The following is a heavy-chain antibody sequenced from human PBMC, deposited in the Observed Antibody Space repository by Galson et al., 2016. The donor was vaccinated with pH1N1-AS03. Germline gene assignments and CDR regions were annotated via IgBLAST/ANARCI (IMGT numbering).Heavy chain of an antibody. V-gene: IGHV4-61*08. D-gene: IGHD4-11*01. CDR3: ASALRGGYSDYVTLNV. Sequence: ETLSLTCGVSGASVRSGDYYWNWIRQPPGKTLEWIAYIDYTGNPKYNPSLRSRVTIPLDTSRNRFSLQMRSMTAADTAVFYCASALRGGYSDYVTLNVWGQETTVIVSS. CDR2: IDYTGNP. J-gene: IGHJ6*02. CDR1: GASVRSGDYY.